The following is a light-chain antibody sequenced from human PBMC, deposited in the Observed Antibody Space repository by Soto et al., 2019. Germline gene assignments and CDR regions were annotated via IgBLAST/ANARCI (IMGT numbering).Light chain of an antibody. CDR2: AAA. CDR1: QSISTY. CDR3: QQYNSYPWT. V-gene: IGKV1-17*01. J-gene: IGKJ1*01. Sequence: DIQMSQSPSSLSASVGDRFTITSPSSQSISTYLSWYQHKPGKAPKLLILAAASLQSGVPSRFSGSGSGTEFTLAISSLQPDDFATYYCQQYNSYPWTFGQGTKVDI.